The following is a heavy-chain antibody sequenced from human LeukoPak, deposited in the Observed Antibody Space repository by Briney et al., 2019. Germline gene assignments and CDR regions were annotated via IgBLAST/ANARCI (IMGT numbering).Heavy chain of an antibody. J-gene: IGHJ5*02. CDR3: ARGPRSDP. CDR1: GYPFTTYE. Sequence: ASVKVSCKTSGYPFTTYEINWVRQAAGQGLEWMGWVHPNSGNTAYAQKFQGRVTMTRDTSISTAYMELSSLRFDDTAVYFCARGPRSDPWGQGTLVTVSS. CDR2: VHPNSGNT. V-gene: IGHV1-8*01.